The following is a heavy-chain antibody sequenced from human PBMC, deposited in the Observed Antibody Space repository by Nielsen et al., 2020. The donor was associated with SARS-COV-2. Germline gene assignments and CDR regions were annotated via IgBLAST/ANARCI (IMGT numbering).Heavy chain of an antibody. CDR2: ISGSGGST. Sequence: GGSLRLSCAASGFTFSSYAMHWVRQAPGKGLEWVSVISGSGGSTYYADSVKGRFTISRDNVKNMLYLQMNSLGAEDTAVYYCACRRDGYNYDTFWGQGTLVTVSS. CDR1: GFTFSSYA. CDR3: ACRRDGYNYDTF. D-gene: IGHD5-24*01. J-gene: IGHJ4*02. V-gene: IGHV3-23*01.